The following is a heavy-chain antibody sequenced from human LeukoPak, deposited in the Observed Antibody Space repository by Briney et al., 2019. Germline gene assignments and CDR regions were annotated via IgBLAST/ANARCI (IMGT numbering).Heavy chain of an antibody. CDR3: AKGLGGGNWFDP. CDR2: ISGSGGST. J-gene: IGHJ5*02. V-gene: IGHV3-23*01. CDR1: GFTFSTYA. Sequence: PGGSLRLSCAASGFTFSTYAMSWVRQAPGKGLEWVSAISGSGGSTYYADSVKGRCTISRDNSKNTLYLQMNSLRAKDTGVYYCAKGLGGGNWFDPWGEGTLVTVSS. D-gene: IGHD3-16*01.